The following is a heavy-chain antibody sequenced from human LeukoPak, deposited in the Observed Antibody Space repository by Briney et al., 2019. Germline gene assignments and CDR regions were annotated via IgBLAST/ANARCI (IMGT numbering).Heavy chain of an antibody. CDR2: INPKTGGT. V-gene: IGHV1-2*06. D-gene: IGHD2-2*01. J-gene: IGHJ5*02. CDR3: ARDGPGYCSPTSCSDNWFDP. Sequence: ASVKVSCKASGYTFTDNYIHWVRQAPGQVLEWMGRINPKTGGTNYAQKFQGRVTMTTDTSISTAYMDLSSLRSDDTAVYICARDGPGYCSPTSCSDNWFDPWGQGALVTVSS. CDR1: GYTFTDNY.